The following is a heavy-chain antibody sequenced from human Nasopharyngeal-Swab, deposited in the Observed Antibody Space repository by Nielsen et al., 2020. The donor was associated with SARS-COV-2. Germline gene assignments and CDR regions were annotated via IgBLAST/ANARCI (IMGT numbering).Heavy chain of an antibody. CDR3: ARGDILTPYYYMDV. D-gene: IGHD3-9*01. CDR1: GGSISSYY. CDR2: VYYSGST. V-gene: IGHV4-59*01. Sequence: SETLSLTCTVPGGSISSYYWNWVRQPPGKGLEWIAYVYYSGSTKYNPSLKSRVTISVDRAKNQVPLKLTSVTAADTAVYYCARGDILTPYYYMDVWGRGTTVAVSS. J-gene: IGHJ6*03.